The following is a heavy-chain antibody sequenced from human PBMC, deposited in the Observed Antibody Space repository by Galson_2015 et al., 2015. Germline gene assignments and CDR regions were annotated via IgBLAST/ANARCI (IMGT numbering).Heavy chain of an antibody. D-gene: IGHD5-24*01. CDR2: IFTSGNT. CDR3: AREVLRLSRDGYNYYALDY. Sequence: AWIGRIFTSGNTDYNPSLQSRVSISIDTSRRQFSLRLNSLTAADTAVYYCAREVLRLSRDGYNYYALDYWGQGTLVTVSS. V-gene: IGHV4-61*02. J-gene: IGHJ4*02.